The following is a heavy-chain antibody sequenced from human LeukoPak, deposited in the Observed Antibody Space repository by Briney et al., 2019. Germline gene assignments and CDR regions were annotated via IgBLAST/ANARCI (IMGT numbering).Heavy chain of an antibody. D-gene: IGHD1-14*01. V-gene: IGHV3-30*18. CDR2: ISYDGSNK. Sequence: GGSLRLSCAASGFTFSSYGMHWVRQAPGKGLEWVAVISYDGSNKYYADSVKGRFAISRDNSKNTLYLQMNSLRAEDTAVYYCAKDSESLYNWFDPWGQGTLVTVSS. CDR1: GFTFSSYG. CDR3: AKDSESLYNWFDP. J-gene: IGHJ5*02.